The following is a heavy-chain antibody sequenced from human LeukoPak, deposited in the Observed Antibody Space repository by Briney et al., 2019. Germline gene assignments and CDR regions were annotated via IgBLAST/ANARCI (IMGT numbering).Heavy chain of an antibody. V-gene: IGHV3-23*01. CDR3: AKEGPLPGFGELLAYFDY. Sequence: PGGSLRLSCAASGFTFSSYSMNWVRQAPGKGLEWVSAISGSGGSTYYADSVKGRFTISRDNSKNTLYLQMNSLRAEDTAVYYCAKEGPLPGFGELLAYFDYWGQGTLVTVSS. CDR1: GFTFSSYS. CDR2: ISGSGGST. D-gene: IGHD3-10*01. J-gene: IGHJ4*02.